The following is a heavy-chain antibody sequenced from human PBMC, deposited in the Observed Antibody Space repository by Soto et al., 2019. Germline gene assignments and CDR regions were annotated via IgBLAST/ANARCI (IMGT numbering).Heavy chain of an antibody. CDR3: VSVSGSYYYDY. J-gene: IGHJ4*02. CDR1: VFTFSDHY. D-gene: IGHD3-10*01. Sequence: PGWSLRLACASSVFTFSDHYMAWVRQAPGKGLEWVGRTRNKANSYTTEYAASVKGRFTISRDDSKNSLYLQMNSLKTEDTALYYCVSVSGSYYYDYWGQGTLVTVSS. V-gene: IGHV3-72*01. CDR2: TRNKANSYTT.